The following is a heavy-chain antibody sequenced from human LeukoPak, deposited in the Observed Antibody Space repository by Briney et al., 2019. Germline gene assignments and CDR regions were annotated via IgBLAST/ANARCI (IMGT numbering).Heavy chain of an antibody. V-gene: IGHV4-61*02. CDR1: GGSISSGSYY. CDR3: ARGLDYDFWSGLSHYYYMDV. Sequence: SETLSLTCTVSGGSISSGSYYWSWIRQPAGKGLEWIGRIYTSGSTNYNPSLKSRVTISVDTSKNQFSLKLSSVTAADTAVYYCARGLDYDFWSGLSHYYYMDVWGKGTTVTVSS. J-gene: IGHJ6*03. D-gene: IGHD3-3*01. CDR2: IYTSGST.